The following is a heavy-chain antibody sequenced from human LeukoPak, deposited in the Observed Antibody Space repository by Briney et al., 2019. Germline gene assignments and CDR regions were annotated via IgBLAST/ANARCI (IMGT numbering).Heavy chain of an antibody. D-gene: IGHD3-10*01. CDR1: GGSISSSSYY. CDR3: ARLPIMVREIAHDAFDI. Sequence: SETLSLTCTVSGGSISSSSYYWGWIRQPPGKGLEWIVSIYYSGSTYYNPSLKSRVTISVDTSKNQVSLKLSSVTAADTAVYYCARLPIMVREIAHDAFDIWGQGTMVTVSS. CDR2: IYYSGST. V-gene: IGHV4-39*01. J-gene: IGHJ3*02.